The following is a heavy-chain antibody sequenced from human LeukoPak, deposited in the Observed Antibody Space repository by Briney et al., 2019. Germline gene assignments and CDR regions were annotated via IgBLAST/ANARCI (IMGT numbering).Heavy chain of an antibody. CDR1: GGSISSRNW. V-gene: IGHV4-4*02. D-gene: IGHD6-19*01. Sequence: SGTLSLTCAVSGGSISSRNWWSWVRQPPGKRLEWIGEIYHSGSTNYNPSLKSRVTISVDKSKNQFSLKLSSVTAADTAVYYCARSDSSGWYFDYWGQGTLVTVSS. J-gene: IGHJ4*02. CDR3: ARSDSSGWYFDY. CDR2: IYHSGST.